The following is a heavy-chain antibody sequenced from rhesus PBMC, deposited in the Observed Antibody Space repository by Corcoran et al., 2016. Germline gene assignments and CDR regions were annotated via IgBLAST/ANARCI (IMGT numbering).Heavy chain of an antibody. CDR2: IKRKADGETE. CDR3: TTGKAAVGYFDL. Sequence: LQLQESGPGLVKPSETLSLTCAVSGGSISSSYWSWLRQAPGKGLEWVARIKRKADGETEEYAASVKDRFTIARDESKNTAYLQMNSLQTEDTAVYYCTTGKAAVGYFDLWGPGTPITISS. V-gene: IGHV3-30*01. J-gene: IGHJ2*01. CDR1: GGSISSSY. D-gene: IGHD6-13*01.